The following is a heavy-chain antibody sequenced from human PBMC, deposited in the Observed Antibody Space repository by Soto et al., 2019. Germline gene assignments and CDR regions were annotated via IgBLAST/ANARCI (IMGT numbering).Heavy chain of an antibody. Sequence: PGGSPRLSCAASGFTFSSYAMSWVRQAPGKGLEWVSVISGSGGSTYYADSVKGRFTISRDNSKDTLYLQMHSLRAEDAAVYYCAKNLGPHYYYGMDVWGQGTTVTVSS. J-gene: IGHJ6*02. CDR3: AKNLGPHYYYGMDV. CDR2: ISGSGGST. CDR1: GFTFSSYA. V-gene: IGHV3-23*01.